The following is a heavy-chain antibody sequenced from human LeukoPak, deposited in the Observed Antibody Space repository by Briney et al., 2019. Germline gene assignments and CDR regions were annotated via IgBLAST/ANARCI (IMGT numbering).Heavy chain of an antibody. D-gene: IGHD5-12*01. J-gene: IGHJ4*02. CDR3: ARTPLSQWLDH. CDR2: IHYSGST. V-gene: IGHV4-39*01. CDR1: GGSINSNSYY. Sequence: AETLSLTCSVSGGSINSNSYYWVWIRQPPGKELACIGSIHYSGSTYYNPSLKSRVTISFDTSNNQFSLKLSSVTAADTAVYYCARTPLSQWLDHWGQGALVTVSS.